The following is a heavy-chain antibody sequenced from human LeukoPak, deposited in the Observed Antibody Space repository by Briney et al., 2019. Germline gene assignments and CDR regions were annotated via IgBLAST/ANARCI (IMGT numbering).Heavy chain of an antibody. J-gene: IGHJ4*02. CDR2: IYHSGST. CDR1: GYSISSGYY. CDR3: ARDAGYSSSFADY. V-gene: IGHV4-38-2*02. Sequence: SETLSLTCTVSGYSISSGYYWGWIRQPPGKGLEWIGSIYHSGSTYYNPSLKSRVTISVDTSKNQFSLKLSSVTAADTAVYYCARDAGYSSSFADYWGQGTLVTVSS. D-gene: IGHD6-19*01.